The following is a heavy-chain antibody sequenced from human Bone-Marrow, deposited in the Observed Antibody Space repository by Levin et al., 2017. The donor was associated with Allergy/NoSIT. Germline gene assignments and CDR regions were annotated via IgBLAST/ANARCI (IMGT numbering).Heavy chain of an antibody. V-gene: IGHV3-23*01. J-gene: IGHJ6*02. D-gene: IGHD3-16*01. Sequence: GGSLRLSCAASGFTFSSYAMSWVRQAPGKGLEWVSAISGSGGSTYYADSVKGRFTISRDNSKNTLYLQMNSLRAEDTAVYYCAKDQASGGKSDYYYYYGMDVWGQGTTVTVSS. CDR2: ISGSGGST. CDR3: AKDQASGGKSDYYYYYGMDV. CDR1: GFTFSSYA.